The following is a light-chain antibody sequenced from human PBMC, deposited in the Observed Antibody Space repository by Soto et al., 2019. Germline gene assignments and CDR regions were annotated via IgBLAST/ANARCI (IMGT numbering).Light chain of an antibody. CDR3: QQYGSSPGIT. CDR1: QSVSSSY. CDR2: DAS. J-gene: IGKJ5*01. V-gene: IGKV3D-20*01. Sequence: ELVLTQSPATLSMYPGERATLSCGASQSVSSSYLAWYQQKPGLAPRLLIYDASSRATGIPDRFSGSGSGTDFTLTISRLEPEDFEVYYCQQYGSSPGITFGQGTRLEIK.